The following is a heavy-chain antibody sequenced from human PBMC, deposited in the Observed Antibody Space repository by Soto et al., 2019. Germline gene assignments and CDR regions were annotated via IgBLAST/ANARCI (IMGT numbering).Heavy chain of an antibody. CDR3: ARDIGGVDTVTTGWFDP. J-gene: IGHJ5*02. D-gene: IGHD4-17*01. V-gene: IGHV1-2*04. CDR2: INPNSGGT. Sequence: QVQLVQSGAEVKKPGASVKVSCKASGYTFTGYYMHWVRQAPGQGLEWMGWINPNSGGTNYAQKFQGWVTMTRDTSISTAYMELSRLRSDDTAVYYCARDIGGVDTVTTGWFDPWGQGTLVTVSS. CDR1: GYTFTGYY.